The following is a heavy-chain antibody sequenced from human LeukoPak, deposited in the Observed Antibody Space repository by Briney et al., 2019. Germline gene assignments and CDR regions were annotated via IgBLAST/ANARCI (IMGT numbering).Heavy chain of an antibody. V-gene: IGHV3-74*01. D-gene: IGHD2-21*01. CDR1: GFTFSSYW. J-gene: IGHJ4*02. Sequence: GGSLRLSCAASGFTFSSYWMHWVRQAPGKGLVWVSRINSDGSSTSYADSVKGRFTISRDNAKNTLYLQMNSLRAEDTAVCYCAKAPVTTCRGAYCYPFDYWGQGTLVTVSS. CDR2: INSDGSST. CDR3: AKAPVTTCRGAYCYPFDY.